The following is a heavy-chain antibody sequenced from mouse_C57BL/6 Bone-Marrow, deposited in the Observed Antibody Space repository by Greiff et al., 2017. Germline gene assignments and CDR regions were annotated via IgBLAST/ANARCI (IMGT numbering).Heavy chain of an antibody. CDR1: GYTFTSYW. CDR2: IHPNSGST. V-gene: IGHV1-64*01. Sequence: QVQLQQSGAELVKPGASVKLSCKASGYTFTSYWMHWVKQRPGQGLEWIGMIHPNSGSTNYNEKFKSKATLTVDKSSSTAYMHLSSLTSEDSAVDYCAKYGSSYYYAMDYWGQGTSVTVSS. D-gene: IGHD1-1*01. CDR3: AKYGSSYYYAMDY. J-gene: IGHJ4*01.